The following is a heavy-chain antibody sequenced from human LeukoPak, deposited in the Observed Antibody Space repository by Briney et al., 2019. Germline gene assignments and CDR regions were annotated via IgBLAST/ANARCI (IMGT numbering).Heavy chain of an antibody. CDR2: ISYDGSNK. V-gene: IGHV3-30*18. CDR3: AKDFLHGDYAAGYDY. J-gene: IGHJ4*02. Sequence: GRSLRLSCAASGFTFSSYGMHWVRQAPGKGLEWVLVISYDGSNKYYADSVKGRFTISRDNSKNTLYLQMNSLRDEDTAVYYCAKDFLHGDYAAGYDYWGQGTLVTVSS. D-gene: IGHD4-17*01. CDR1: GFTFSSYG.